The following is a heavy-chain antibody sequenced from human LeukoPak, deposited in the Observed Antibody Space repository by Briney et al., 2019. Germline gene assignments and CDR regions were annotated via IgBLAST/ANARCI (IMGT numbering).Heavy chain of an antibody. CDR1: GFTFSDYY. J-gene: IGHJ3*02. D-gene: IGHD6-13*01. V-gene: IGHV3-11*01. CDR2: ISSSGSTI. CDR3: ARDRGSSWYEAFDI. Sequence: PGGSLRLSCAASGFTFSDYYMSWIRQAPGKGLEWVSYISSSGSTIYYADSVKGRFTISRDNAKNSLYLQMNSLRAEDTAVYYCARDRGSSWYEAFDIWGQGTMVTVSS.